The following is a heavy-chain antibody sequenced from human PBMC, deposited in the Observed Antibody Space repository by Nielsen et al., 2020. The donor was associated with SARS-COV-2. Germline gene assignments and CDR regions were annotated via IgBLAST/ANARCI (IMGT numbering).Heavy chain of an antibody. CDR1: GFTFSSYG. CDR3: ARFRGTINSSDY. Sequence: GESLKISCAASGFTFSSYGMHWVRQAPGKGLEWVAVISYDGSNKYYADSVEGRFTISRDNSNSTLYLQMNSLQPDDTAIYYCARFRGTINSSDYWGQGTLVIVSS. J-gene: IGHJ4*02. CDR2: ISYDGSNK. V-gene: IGHV3-33*05. D-gene: IGHD1-26*01.